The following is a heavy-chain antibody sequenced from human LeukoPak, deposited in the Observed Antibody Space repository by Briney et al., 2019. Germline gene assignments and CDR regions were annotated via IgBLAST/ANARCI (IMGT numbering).Heavy chain of an antibody. CDR3: ARDHSGWYYFDY. CDR2: ISSSSSYI. V-gene: IGHV3-21*01. Sequence: GGSLRLSCAASGFTFSSYSMNWVRQAPGKGLEWVSSISSSSSYIYYADSVKGRFTNSRDNAKNSLYLQMNSLRAEDTAVYYCARDHSGWYYFDYWGQRTLVTVSS. J-gene: IGHJ4*02. CDR1: GFTFSSYS. D-gene: IGHD6-19*01.